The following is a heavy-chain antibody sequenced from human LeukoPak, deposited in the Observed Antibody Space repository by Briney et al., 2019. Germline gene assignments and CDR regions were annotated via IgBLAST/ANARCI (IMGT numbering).Heavy chain of an antibody. CDR1: GFTFSTYG. D-gene: IGHD1-26*01. V-gene: IGHV3-30*02. J-gene: IGHJ3*01. CDR3: ATEGGSSDAFAF. CDR2: IRSDGKYK. Sequence: GGSLRLSCAASGFTFSTYGMHWVHQAPGKVLEWVAYIRSDGKYKPYADSVKGRFTISRNNSKNTMYLQMNSLRMDDTAVYYCATEGGSSDAFAFWGQGTKVTVSS.